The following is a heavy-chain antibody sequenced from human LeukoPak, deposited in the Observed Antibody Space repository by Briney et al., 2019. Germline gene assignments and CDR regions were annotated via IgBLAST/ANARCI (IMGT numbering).Heavy chain of an antibody. V-gene: IGHV1-8*02. Sequence: GASVKVSCKASGYTFTSYDINWVRQATGQGLEWMGWMNPNSGNTGYAQKFQGRVTMTTDTSTSTAYMELRSLRSDDTAVYYCARGSTSHYYGSGSRYWGQGTLVTVSS. CDR1: GYTFTSYD. D-gene: IGHD3-10*01. J-gene: IGHJ4*02. CDR3: ARGSTSHYYGSGSRY. CDR2: MNPNSGNT.